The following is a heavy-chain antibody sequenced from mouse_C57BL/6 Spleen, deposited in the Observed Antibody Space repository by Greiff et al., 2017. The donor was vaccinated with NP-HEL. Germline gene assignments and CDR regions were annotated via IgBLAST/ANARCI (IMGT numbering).Heavy chain of an antibody. D-gene: IGHD1-1*01. CDR1: GYTFTDYY. CDR2: INPNNGGT. V-gene: IGHV1-26*01. CDR3: ARGPLYYYGSSYLFDV. Sequence: EVQLQQSGPELVKPGASVKISCKASGYTFTDYYMNWVKQSHGKSLEWIGDINPNNGGTSYNQKFKGKATLTVDKSSSTAYMELRSLTSEDSAVYYCARGPLYYYGSSYLFDVWGTGTTVTVSS. J-gene: IGHJ1*03.